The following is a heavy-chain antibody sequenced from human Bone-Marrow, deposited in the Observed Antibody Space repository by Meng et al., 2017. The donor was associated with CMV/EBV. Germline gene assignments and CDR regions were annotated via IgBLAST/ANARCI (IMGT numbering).Heavy chain of an antibody. J-gene: IGHJ6*02. CDR3: ARDRNIAALAPVDGVDV. D-gene: IGHD6-13*01. CDR1: GFTFSSLG. Sequence: GESLKIFCAASGFTFSSLGIQWVRQAPGKGLEWVAFIRYDGSKEYYADSVRGRFTKSRDDSKSTVYLQMNSLRGDDTAVYYCARDRNIAALAPVDGVDVWGQGTTVTGSS. V-gene: IGHV3-30*02. CDR2: IRYDGSKE.